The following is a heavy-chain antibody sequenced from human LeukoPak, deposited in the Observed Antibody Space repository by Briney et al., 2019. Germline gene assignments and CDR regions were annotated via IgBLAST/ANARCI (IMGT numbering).Heavy chain of an antibody. CDR3: ARAVDTAMENLDS. Sequence: PGGSLRLSCAASGFTFSRYSMNWVGQAPGKGLEWVSSISSSSSYIYYADSVKGRFTISRDTAKTSLYLQMTSLRAEDTAVYYCARAVDTAMENLDSWGQGTLVTVSS. J-gene: IGHJ4*02. D-gene: IGHD5-18*01. V-gene: IGHV3-21*01. CDR2: ISSSSSYI. CDR1: GFTFSRYS.